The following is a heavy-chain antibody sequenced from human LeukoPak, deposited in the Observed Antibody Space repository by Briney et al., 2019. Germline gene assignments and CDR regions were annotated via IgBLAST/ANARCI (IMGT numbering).Heavy chain of an antibody. CDR3: ARDYGVVVITSGAFDI. V-gene: IGHV1-2*02. D-gene: IGHD3-22*01. Sequence: GASVKVSCKASGYNFNYYYMHWVRQAPGQGLEWMGWINPHSGGTNYTQKFQGRVTLTRDTSISTAYMELGRLRYDDTAVYYCARDYGVVVITSGAFDIWGQGTMVTVSS. CDR2: INPHSGGT. J-gene: IGHJ3*02. CDR1: GYNFNYYY.